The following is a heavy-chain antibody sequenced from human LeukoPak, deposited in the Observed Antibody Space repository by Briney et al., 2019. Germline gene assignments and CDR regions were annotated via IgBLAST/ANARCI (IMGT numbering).Heavy chain of an antibody. D-gene: IGHD4-17*01. CDR2: IRGSGGGT. Sequence: GGSLRLSCAASGFIFSNYALMWLRQSPGKGLEWVSAIRGSGGGTFYADSVKGRFTISRDNSKNTLYLQMNGLRAEDTAVYYWARDPNGDYIGAFDMWGRGTLVTVSS. CDR3: ARDPNGDYIGAFDM. J-gene: IGHJ3*02. CDR1: GFIFSNYA. V-gene: IGHV3-23*01.